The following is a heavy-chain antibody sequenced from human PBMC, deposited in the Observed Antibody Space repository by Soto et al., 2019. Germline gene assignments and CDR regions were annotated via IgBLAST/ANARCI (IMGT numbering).Heavy chain of an antibody. CDR2: IYYSGST. CDR3: AKSGGIWFGELFSYYYGMDV. V-gene: IGHV4-39*01. Sequence: SETLSLTCTVSGGSISSSSYYWGWIRQPPGKGLEWIGSIYYSGSTYYNPSLKSRVTISVDTSKNQFSLKLSSVTAADTAVYYFAKSGGIWFGELFSYYYGMDVWGQGTTVTVSS. CDR1: GGSISSSSYY. J-gene: IGHJ6*02. D-gene: IGHD3-10*01.